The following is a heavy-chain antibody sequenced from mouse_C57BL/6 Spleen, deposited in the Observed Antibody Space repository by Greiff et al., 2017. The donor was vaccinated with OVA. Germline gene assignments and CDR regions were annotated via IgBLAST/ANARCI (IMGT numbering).Heavy chain of an antibody. CDR3: TRRGSGDNFDD. Sequence: VQLQQSGTVLARPGASVKMSCKTSGYTFTSYWMHWVKQRPGQGLEWIGALYPGHGDTSYNQKFKGKAKLTAVTSASTAYMELRSLTNEDAAVDYCTRRGSGDNFDDWGQGTTLTVSS. CDR2: LYPGHGDT. CDR1: GYTFTSYW. V-gene: IGHV1-5*01. J-gene: IGHJ2*01.